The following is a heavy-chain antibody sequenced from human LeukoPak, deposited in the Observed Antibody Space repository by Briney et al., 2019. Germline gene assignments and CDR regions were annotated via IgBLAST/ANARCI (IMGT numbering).Heavy chain of an antibody. D-gene: IGHD1-26*01. CDR3: ARDIGGSYYFHY. CDR2: SDYSGST. V-gene: IGHV4-59*01. Sequence: ETPCVTCRVSGGSISNYYWSWIRQPPGKGLEWIGYSDYSGSTNYSPSLKSRVTISVDTSKKQFSLKLRSVTAADTAVYYCARDIGGSYYFHYWGQGTLVNVSS. J-gene: IGHJ4*02. CDR1: GGSISNYY.